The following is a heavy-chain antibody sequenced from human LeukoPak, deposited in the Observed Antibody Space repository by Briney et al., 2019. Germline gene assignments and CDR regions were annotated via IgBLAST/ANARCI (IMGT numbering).Heavy chain of an antibody. Sequence: ASVKVSCKASGGTFSSYAISWVRQAPGQGLEWMGGIIPIFGTANYAQKFQGRVTITADESTSTAYMELSSLRSGDTAVYYCARDARGGSKDYWGQGTLVTVSS. V-gene: IGHV1-69*13. CDR2: IIPIFGTA. J-gene: IGHJ4*02. D-gene: IGHD1-26*01. CDR1: GGTFSSYA. CDR3: ARDARGGSKDY.